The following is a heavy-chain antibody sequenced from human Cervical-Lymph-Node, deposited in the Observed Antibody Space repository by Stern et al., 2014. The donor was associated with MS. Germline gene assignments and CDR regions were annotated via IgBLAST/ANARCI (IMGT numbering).Heavy chain of an antibody. CDR2: ISYDVNHK. CDR3: ARDYEDTSMLFDH. Sequence: MQLVESGGAVVQPGRSLRLSCAASGFTFSSYGMHWVRQAPGKELEWVQVISYDVNHKYYAASVNVRFTISRDNSKNTLHLQMNSVTPDDTSIYYCARDYEDTSMLFDHWGHGTLVTVSS. CDR1: GFTFSSYG. J-gene: IGHJ4*01. V-gene: IGHV3-30*03. D-gene: IGHD2-8*01.